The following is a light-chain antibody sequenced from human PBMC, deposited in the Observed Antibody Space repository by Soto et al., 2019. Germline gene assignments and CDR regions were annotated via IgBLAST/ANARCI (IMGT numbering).Light chain of an antibody. CDR1: SSDVGGYNY. CDR3: RSYAGSYKLL. V-gene: IGLV2-11*01. J-gene: IGLJ2*01. Sequence: QSALTQPRSVSGSPGQSVTISCTGNSSDVGGYNYVSWYQQHPGKAPKLMIYDVTKRPSGVPDRFSGSTSGNTASLTICGLQDGYEADYHCRSYAGSYKLLFGEGTKLTV. CDR2: DVT.